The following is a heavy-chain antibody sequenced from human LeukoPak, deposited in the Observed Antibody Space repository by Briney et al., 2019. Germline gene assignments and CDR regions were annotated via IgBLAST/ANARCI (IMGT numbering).Heavy chain of an antibody. D-gene: IGHD3-22*01. CDR3: AKEEGFYYDSSGNFY. V-gene: IGHV3-23*01. CDR1: GFTFSSYA. CDR2: ISGSGGST. Sequence: GGSLRLSCAASGFTFSSYAMSWVRQAPGKGLEGVSAISGSGGSTYYADSVKGRFTISRDNSKNTLYLQMNSLRAEDTAVYYCAKEEGFYYDSSGNFYWGQGTLVTVSS. J-gene: IGHJ4*02.